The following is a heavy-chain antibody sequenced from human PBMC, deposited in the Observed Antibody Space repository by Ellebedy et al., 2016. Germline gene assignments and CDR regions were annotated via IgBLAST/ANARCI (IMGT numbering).Heavy chain of an antibody. J-gene: IGHJ4*02. CDR2: FYHSGNT. D-gene: IGHD1-1*01. CDR1: GCSISSYY. V-gene: IGHV4-59*08. CDR3: ATYTMGRLDY. Sequence: SETLSLTCSVSGCSISSYYWTWIRQPPGKGLEWIAYFYHSGNTNYSPSLKSRVAIPVDTSKNQFSLKLSSVTAADTAVYYCATYTMGRLDYWGQGTLVTVSS.